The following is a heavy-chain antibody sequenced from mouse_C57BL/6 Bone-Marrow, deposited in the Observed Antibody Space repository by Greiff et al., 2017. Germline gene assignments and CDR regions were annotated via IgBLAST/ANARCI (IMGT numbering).Heavy chain of an antibody. CDR2: ISYDGSN. CDR3: AREWGGYFDY. Sequence: ESGPGLVKPSQSLSLTCSVTGYSITSGYYWNWIRQFPGNKLEWMGYISYDGSNNYNPSLKNRISITRDTSKNQFFLKLNSVTTEDTATYYCAREWGGYFDYWGQGTTLTVSS. V-gene: IGHV3-6*01. CDR1: GYSITSGYY. J-gene: IGHJ2*01.